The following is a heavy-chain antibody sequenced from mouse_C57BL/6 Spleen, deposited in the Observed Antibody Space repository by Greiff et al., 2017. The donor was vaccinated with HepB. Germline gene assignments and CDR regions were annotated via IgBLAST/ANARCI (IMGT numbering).Heavy chain of an antibody. V-gene: IGHV5-4*01. CDR1: GFTFSSYA. D-gene: IGHD1-1*01. Sequence: DVKLQESGGGLVKPGGSLKLSCAASGFTFSSYAMSWVRQTPEKRLEWVATISDGGSYTYYPDNVKGRFTIYRDNAKNNLYLQMSHLKSEDTAMYYCARENYGSPFAYWGQGTLVTVSA. CDR2: ISDGGSYT. J-gene: IGHJ3*01. CDR3: ARENYGSPFAY.